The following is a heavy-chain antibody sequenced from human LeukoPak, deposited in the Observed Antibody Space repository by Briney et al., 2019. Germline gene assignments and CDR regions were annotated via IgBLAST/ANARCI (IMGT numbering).Heavy chain of an antibody. Sequence: PSETLSLTCAVSGGSITTYYWTWIRQPPGQALEWIGYIYYTGNTKDNPSLESRVTMSIDTSKNEFSLKIYSVNAADTAVYFCASGSVVTALDQWGQGTLVTVSS. CDR3: ASGSVVTALDQ. D-gene: IGHD2-21*02. CDR1: GGSITTYY. J-gene: IGHJ4*02. CDR2: IYYTGNT. V-gene: IGHV4-59*01.